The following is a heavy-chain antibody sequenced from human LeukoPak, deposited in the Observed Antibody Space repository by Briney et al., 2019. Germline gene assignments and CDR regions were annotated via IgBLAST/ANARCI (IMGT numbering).Heavy chain of an antibody. Sequence: ASVKVSCKASGYIFTSYGISWVRQAPGQGLEWMGWISAYNGNTNYAQKLQGRVTMTTDTSTSTAYMELSSLRSEDTAVYYCARDDRVVAFHIWGQGTMVTVSS. CDR2: ISAYNGNT. J-gene: IGHJ3*02. CDR1: GYIFTSYG. D-gene: IGHD3-10*01. V-gene: IGHV1-18*01. CDR3: ARDDRVVAFHI.